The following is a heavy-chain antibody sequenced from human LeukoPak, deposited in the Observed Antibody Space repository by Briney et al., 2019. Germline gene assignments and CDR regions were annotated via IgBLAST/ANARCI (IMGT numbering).Heavy chain of an antibody. CDR2: ISSRSSYI. CDR3: ARAVGWNGGY. V-gene: IGHV3-21*01. J-gene: IGHJ4*02. D-gene: IGHD1-1*01. CDR1: GFTFSCYS. Sequence: GGSRRLSCAASGFTFSCYSMNWPRQPPGKGLEGVSSISSRSSYIYYADSVKGQFTISNDHAKDSLYRQRNSLRAEDTAVYYCARAVGWNGGYWGQGTLVTVSS.